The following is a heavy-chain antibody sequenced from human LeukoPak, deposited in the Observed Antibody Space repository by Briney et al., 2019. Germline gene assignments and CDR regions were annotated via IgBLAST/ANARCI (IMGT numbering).Heavy chain of an antibody. CDR1: GDSMSNFY. D-gene: IGHD3-22*01. V-gene: IGHV4-59*01. Sequence: SETLSLTCTVSGDSMSNFYCSWIRQSPGKGLEWLGYIYFSGRTNYNPSLKSRLTISVDASQNQFFLKLDTVTTADTAIYFCARDASNGPRSNWFDPWGQGTLVTVSS. CDR2: IYFSGRT. CDR3: ARDASNGPRSNWFDP. J-gene: IGHJ5*02.